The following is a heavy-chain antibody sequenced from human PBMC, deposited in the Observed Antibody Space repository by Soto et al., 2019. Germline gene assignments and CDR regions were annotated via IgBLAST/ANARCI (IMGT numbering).Heavy chain of an antibody. CDR1: GFTFSSYA. D-gene: IGHD6-19*01. V-gene: IGHV3-30-3*01. CDR2: ISYDGSNK. J-gene: IGHJ4*02. Sequence: GGSLRLSCAASGFTFSSYAMHWVRQAPGKGLEWVAVISYDGSNKYYADSVKGRFTISRDNSKNTLYLQMNSLRAEDTAVYYCAREMGRGWRGVLDYWGQGTLVTVSS. CDR3: AREMGRGWRGVLDY.